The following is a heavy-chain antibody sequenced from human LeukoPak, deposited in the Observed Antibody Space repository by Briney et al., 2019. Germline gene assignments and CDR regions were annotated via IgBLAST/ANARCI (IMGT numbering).Heavy chain of an antibody. V-gene: IGHV3-21*01. D-gene: IGHD3-22*01. CDR2: ISGSSSYI. J-gene: IGHJ4*02. Sequence: GGSLRLSCAASGFSFSSYSMNWVRQAPGKGLEWVSSISGSSSYINYADSVKGRFTISRDNAKNSLYLQMSSLRVEDTALYYCARGQYYYDSSSSESYWGQGTLVTVSS. CDR3: ARGQYYYDSSSSESY. CDR1: GFSFSSYS.